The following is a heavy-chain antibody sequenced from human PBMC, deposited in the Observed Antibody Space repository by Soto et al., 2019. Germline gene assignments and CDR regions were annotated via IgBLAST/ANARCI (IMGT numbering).Heavy chain of an antibody. J-gene: IGHJ4*02. Sequence: VQLVESGGGVVQPGRSLRLSCAASGFTFISYAMHWVRQAPGKGLEWVAIISYDGGTKFYADSVKGRFTISRDNSKNTLYLQMNSLRAQDTAVFYCARIAENSGYHYFDYWGQGTLVTVSS. CDR3: ARIAENSGYHYFDY. V-gene: IGHV3-30-3*01. CDR1: GFTFISYA. CDR2: ISYDGGTK. D-gene: IGHD5-12*01.